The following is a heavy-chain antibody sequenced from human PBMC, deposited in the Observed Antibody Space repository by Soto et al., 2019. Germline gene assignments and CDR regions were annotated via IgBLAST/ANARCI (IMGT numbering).Heavy chain of an antibody. J-gene: IGHJ3*02. Sequence: SVKVSCKASGGTFSSYAISWVRQAPGQGLEWMGGIIPIFGTADYAQKFQGRVTITADESTSTAYMELSSLRSEDTAVYYCARKIAAAGNFDAFDIWGQGTMVTVSS. CDR1: GGTFSSYA. CDR2: IIPIFGTA. D-gene: IGHD6-13*01. CDR3: ARKIAAAGNFDAFDI. V-gene: IGHV1-69*13.